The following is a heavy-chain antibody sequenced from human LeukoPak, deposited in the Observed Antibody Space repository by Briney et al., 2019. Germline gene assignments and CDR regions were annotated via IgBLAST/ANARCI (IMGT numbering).Heavy chain of an antibody. D-gene: IGHD2-2*01. CDR3: ARNGIYQLHWVWFDP. CDR1: GFTFSSYA. Sequence: GGSLRLSCAASGFTFSSYAMHWVRQAPGKVLEWVAVISYDGSNKYYADSVKGRFTISRDNSKNTLYLQMNSLRAEDTAVYYCARNGIYQLHWVWFDPWGQGTLVTVSS. J-gene: IGHJ5*02. V-gene: IGHV3-30-3*01. CDR2: ISYDGSNK.